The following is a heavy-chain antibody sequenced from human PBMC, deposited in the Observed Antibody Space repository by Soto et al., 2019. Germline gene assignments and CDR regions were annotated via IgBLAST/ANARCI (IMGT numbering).Heavy chain of an antibody. J-gene: IGHJ4*02. V-gene: IGHV3-30*18. CDR2: ISYDGSNK. Sequence: PGGSLRLSCAASGFTFSRYGMHWVRQAPGKGLEWVAVISYDGSNKYYADSVKGRFTISRDNAKNTLFLQMNSLRVEDTAVYYCAKEFFLQQLEPYYFDYWGQGTLVTVSS. CDR3: AKEFFLQQLEPYYFDY. D-gene: IGHD6-13*01. CDR1: GFTFSRYG.